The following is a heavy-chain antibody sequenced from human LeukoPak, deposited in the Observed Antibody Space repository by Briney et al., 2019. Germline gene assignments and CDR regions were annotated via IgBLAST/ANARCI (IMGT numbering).Heavy chain of an antibody. CDR1: GGSLTGYF. CDR2: VFYEGNT. D-gene: IGHD5-12*01. J-gene: IGHJ4*02. V-gene: IGHV4-59*12. CDR3: ASLLGGYSGYPGDY. Sequence: SETLSLTCTVSGGSLTGYFWSWIRQPPGKGLEWVGYVFYEGNTNYNPSLKSRVTTSVDTSKNQFSLKLSSVTAADTAVYYCASLLGGYSGYPGDYWGQGTLVTVSS.